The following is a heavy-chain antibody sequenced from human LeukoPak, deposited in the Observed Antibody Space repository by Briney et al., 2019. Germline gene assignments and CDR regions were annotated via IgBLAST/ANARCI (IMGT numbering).Heavy chain of an antibody. CDR1: GYTFTSYY. Sequence: ASVKVSCKASGYTFTSYYMHWVRQAPGQGLEWMGIINPSGGSTSYAQKFQGRVTMTRDTSTSTAYMELRSLRSDDTAVYYCARDYRRYSSSWHHSDYWGQGTLVTVSS. V-gene: IGHV1-46*01. D-gene: IGHD6-13*01. CDR3: ARDYRRYSSSWHHSDY. J-gene: IGHJ4*02. CDR2: INPSGGST.